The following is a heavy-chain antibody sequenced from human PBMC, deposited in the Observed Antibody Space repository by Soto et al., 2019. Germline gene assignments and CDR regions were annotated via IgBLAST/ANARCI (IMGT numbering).Heavy chain of an antibody. CDR2: IYYIGST. CDR3: ARHEIHGRLFHNWFDP. V-gene: IGHV4-39*01. D-gene: IGHD2-8*01. CDR1: GGSISSSSYY. J-gene: IGHJ5*02. Sequence: SETLSLTCSVSGGSISSSSYYRGWIRQPPGKGLEWIGSIYYIGSTYYNPSLKSRVTISVDTSKNQFSLKLSSVTAADTAVYYCARHEIHGRLFHNWFDPWGQGTLVTVSS.